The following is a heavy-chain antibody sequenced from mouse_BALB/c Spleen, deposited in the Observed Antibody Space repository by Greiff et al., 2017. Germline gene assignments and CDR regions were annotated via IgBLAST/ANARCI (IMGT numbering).Heavy chain of an antibody. CDR3: ARGGYRYDAWFAY. Sequence: EVKLMESGPGLVKPSQSLSLTCSVTGYSITSGYYWNWIRQFPGNKLEWMGYISYDGSNNYNPSLKNRISITRDTSKNQFFLKLNSVTTEDTATYYCARGGYRYDAWFAYWGQGTLVTVSA. CDR2: ISYDGSN. J-gene: IGHJ3*01. D-gene: IGHD2-14*01. V-gene: IGHV3-6*02. CDR1: GYSITSGYY.